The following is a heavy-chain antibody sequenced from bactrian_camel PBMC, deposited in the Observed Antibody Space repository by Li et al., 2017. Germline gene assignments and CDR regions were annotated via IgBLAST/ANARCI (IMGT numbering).Heavy chain of an antibody. V-gene: IGHV3S55*01. Sequence: HVQLVESGGGSVQAGGSLRLSCVASGLSSVPNSMAWFRQFPGKEREGVARIDSRGTTEYVDSVKGRFTVFKGNAGKTLYLQVNSLRPEDTAMYYCAAVAEGRTVEGGVSLWTLFESGYWGQGTQVTVS. CDR2: IDSRGTT. D-gene: IGHD3*01. J-gene: IGHJ4*01. CDR1: GLSSVPNS. CDR3: AAVAEGRTVEGGVSLWTLFESGY.